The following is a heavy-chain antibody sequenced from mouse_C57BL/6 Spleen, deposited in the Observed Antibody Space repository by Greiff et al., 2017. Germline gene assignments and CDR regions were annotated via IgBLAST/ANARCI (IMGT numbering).Heavy chain of an antibody. Sequence: QVQLQQSGAELVRPGPSVKVSCKASGYAFTNYLIEWVKQRPGQGLAWIGVINPGSGGTNYNEKFKGKATLTADKSSSTAYMQLSSLTSEDSAVYYCARSRLREAMDYWGQGTSVTVSS. J-gene: IGHJ4*01. CDR2: INPGSGGT. CDR3: ARSRLREAMDY. D-gene: IGHD2-4*01. V-gene: IGHV1-54*01. CDR1: GYAFTNYL.